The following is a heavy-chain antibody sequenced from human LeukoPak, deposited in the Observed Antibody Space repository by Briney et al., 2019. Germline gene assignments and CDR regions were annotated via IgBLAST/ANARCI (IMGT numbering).Heavy chain of an antibody. Sequence: SETLSLTCTVSGGSVSSGIYYWSWIRQPAGKGLEWIGYIYYSGSTNYNPSLKSRVTISVDTSKNQFSLKLSSVTAADTAVYYCARSMRAMWFGESHFDYWGQGTLVTVSS. D-gene: IGHD3-10*01. CDR2: IYYSGST. CDR3: ARSMRAMWFGESHFDY. CDR1: GGSVSSGIYY. V-gene: IGHV4-61*10. J-gene: IGHJ4*02.